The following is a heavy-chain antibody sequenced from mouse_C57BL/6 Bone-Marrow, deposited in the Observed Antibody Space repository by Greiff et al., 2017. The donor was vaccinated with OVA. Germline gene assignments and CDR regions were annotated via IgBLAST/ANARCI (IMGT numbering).Heavy chain of an antibody. CDR3: ARPRYSNYAWFAY. Sequence: EVKLVESGGGLVKPGGSLKLSCAASGFTFSDYGMHWVRQAPEQGLEWVAYISSGSSTIYYADTVKGRFTISRDNAKNTLFLQMTSLRSEDTARYYCARPRYSNYAWFAYWGQGTLVTVSA. CDR1: GFTFSDYG. J-gene: IGHJ3*01. V-gene: IGHV5-17*01. CDR2: ISSGSSTI. D-gene: IGHD2-5*01.